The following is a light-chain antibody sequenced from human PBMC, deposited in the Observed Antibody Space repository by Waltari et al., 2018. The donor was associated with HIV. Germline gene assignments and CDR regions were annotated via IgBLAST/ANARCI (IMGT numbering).Light chain of an antibody. CDR1: QSLLYSSNNKNY. Sequence: DIVVTQSPDSLAVSLGGRAAMNCKSTQSLLYSSNNKNYLAWYQKKPGQPPKLLIYWASTRASGVPSRFSGSGSGTDFTLTISSLQPEDFATYYCQQANSFPYTFGQGTKLEIK. CDR2: WAS. CDR3: QQANSFPYT. V-gene: IGKV4-1*01. J-gene: IGKJ2*01.